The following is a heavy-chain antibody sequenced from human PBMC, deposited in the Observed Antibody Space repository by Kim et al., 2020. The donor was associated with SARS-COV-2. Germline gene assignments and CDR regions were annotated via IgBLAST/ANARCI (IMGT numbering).Heavy chain of an antibody. D-gene: IGHD6-19*01. J-gene: IGHJ4*02. CDR1: GDSVSSNSAA. CDR2: AHYRSKWFN. Sequence: SQTLSLTCAISGDSVSSNSAAWNWIRQSPSRGLEWLGRAHYRSKWFNDYAVSVRSRITINPDTSKNQFSLLLNSLTPEDTAVYDCARDRQIAVPGTYFFDYWGQGSLVTVSS. V-gene: IGHV6-1*01. CDR3: ARDRQIAVPGTYFFDY.